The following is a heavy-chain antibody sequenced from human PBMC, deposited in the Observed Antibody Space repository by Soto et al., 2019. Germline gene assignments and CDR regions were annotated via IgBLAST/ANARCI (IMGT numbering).Heavy chain of an antibody. V-gene: IGHV5-51*01. CDR2: IYPGDSYT. CDR1: GYSFTSYW. J-gene: IGHJ6*02. D-gene: IGHD1-7*01. CDR3: ARLTGTDRYYYGMDV. Sequence: PGEALEISCNGSGYSFTSYWIGWVRQMPGKCLEWMGIIYPGDSYTRYSPSFQGQVTISADKSISTAYLQLSSLKASDTAMYYCARLTGTDRYYYGMDVWGQGTTVTVSS.